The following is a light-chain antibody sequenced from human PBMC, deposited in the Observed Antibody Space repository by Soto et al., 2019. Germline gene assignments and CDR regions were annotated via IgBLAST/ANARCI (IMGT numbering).Light chain of an antibody. J-gene: IGLJ1*01. V-gene: IGLV2-11*01. CDR1: SSDVGGYNY. CDR2: DVS. CDR3: CSYAGSNYV. Sequence: QSALTQPRAVSGSPGQSVTISCTGTSSDVGGYNYVSWYQQHPGKAPKLMIYDVSKRPSGVPDRFSGSKSGNTASLTISGLQAEDEADYYCCSYAGSNYVFGTGPKVTVL.